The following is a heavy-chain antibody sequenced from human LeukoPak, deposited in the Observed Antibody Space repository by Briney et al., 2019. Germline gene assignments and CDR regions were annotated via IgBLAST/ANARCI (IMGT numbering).Heavy chain of an antibody. V-gene: IGHV3-7*01. Sequence: GGSLRLSCAASGFTFSNYYMRWIRQAPGKGLEWEANINEDGSNKWHLGSVKGRFTVSRDNARNSLYLQMNSLRAEDTAVYYCTRVIVAVPGYFDYFDFWGQGALVTVSS. CDR1: GFTFSNYY. J-gene: IGHJ4*02. CDR3: TRVIVAVPGYFDYFDF. D-gene: IGHD6-19*01. CDR2: INEDGSNK.